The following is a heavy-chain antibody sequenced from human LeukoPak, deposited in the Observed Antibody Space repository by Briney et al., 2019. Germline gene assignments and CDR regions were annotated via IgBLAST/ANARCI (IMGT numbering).Heavy chain of an antibody. Sequence: TLSLTCTVSGGSISSYYWSWIRQPPGKALEWLALIYWNDDKRYSPSLKSRLTITKDTSKNQVVLTLTNMDPVDTATYYCAHRRGSWSSGGDALDIWGQGTKVTVSS. CDR1: GGSISSYYW. CDR2: IYWNDDK. J-gene: IGHJ3*02. V-gene: IGHV2-5*01. D-gene: IGHD3-16*01. CDR3: AHRRGSWSSGGDALDI.